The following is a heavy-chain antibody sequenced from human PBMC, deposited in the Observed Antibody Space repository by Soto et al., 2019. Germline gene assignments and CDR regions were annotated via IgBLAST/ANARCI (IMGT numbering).Heavy chain of an antibody. CDR1: GFTFSSYS. J-gene: IGHJ4*02. CDR2: ISSSSSYI. CDR3: ARDQGVAGSTFDY. Sequence: EVQLVESGGGLVKPGGSPRLSCAASGFTFSSYSMNWVRQAPGKGLEWVSSISSSSSYIYYADSVKGRFTISRDNAKNSLYLQMNSLRAEDTAVYYCARDQGVAGSTFDYWGQGTLVTVSS. D-gene: IGHD1-1*01. V-gene: IGHV3-21*01.